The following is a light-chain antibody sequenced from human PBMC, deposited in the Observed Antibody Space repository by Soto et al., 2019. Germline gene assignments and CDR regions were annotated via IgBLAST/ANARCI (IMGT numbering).Light chain of an antibody. V-gene: IGKV3-20*01. CDR2: GAS. CDR3: QQYGSSPWT. CDR1: QSVSSSY. Sequence: IVLAPSPGTLSLSPRERATLSCMASQSVSSSYLAWYQQKPGQAPRLLIYGASSRATGIPDRFSGSGSGTDFTLTISRLELEDFAVYYCQQYGSSPWTFGQGTKVDIK. J-gene: IGKJ1*01.